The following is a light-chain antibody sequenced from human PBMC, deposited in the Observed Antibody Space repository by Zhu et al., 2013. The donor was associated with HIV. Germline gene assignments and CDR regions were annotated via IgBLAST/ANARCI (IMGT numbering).Light chain of an antibody. CDR3: HHYGSSLSS. CDR1: QTFNSH. J-gene: IGKJ2*03. CDR2: GTT. V-gene: IGKV3-20*01. Sequence: EIVLTQSPATLSVSPGESVTLSCRASQTFNSHLAWYQQKPGQAPRLLIYGTTDRATGIPDRFSGSGSETDFSLTISRLEPEDFAMYYCHHYGSSLSSFGQGTKVEIK.